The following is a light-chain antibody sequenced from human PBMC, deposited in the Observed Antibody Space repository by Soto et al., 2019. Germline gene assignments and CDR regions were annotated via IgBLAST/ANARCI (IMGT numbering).Light chain of an antibody. CDR1: QSINKY. Sequence: DIQMTQSPSSLSASVGDRVTITCRASQSINKYINWYKQNPGKAPNLLINGASSLQSGVPSRFSGSGSGTDFTLTISNLQPEDFATYYCQPTYSTPFTFGPGNKVDIK. CDR3: QPTYSTPFT. J-gene: IGKJ3*01. CDR2: GAS. V-gene: IGKV1-39*01.